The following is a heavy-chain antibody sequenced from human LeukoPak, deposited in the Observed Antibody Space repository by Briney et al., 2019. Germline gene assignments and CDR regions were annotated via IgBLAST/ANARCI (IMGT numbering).Heavy chain of an antibody. V-gene: IGHV1-2*02. Sequence: ASVKVSCKASGYTFTGYYMHWVRQAPGQGLEWMGWINPNSGGTNYAQKFQGRVTMTRDTSISTAYMELSRLRSDDTAVYYCARPRELRARHAFDIWGQGTIVTVSS. J-gene: IGHJ3*02. CDR1: GYTFTGYY. CDR3: ARPRELRARHAFDI. D-gene: IGHD1-26*01. CDR2: INPNSGGT.